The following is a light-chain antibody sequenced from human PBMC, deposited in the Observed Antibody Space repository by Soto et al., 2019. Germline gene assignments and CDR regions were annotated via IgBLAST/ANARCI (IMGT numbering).Light chain of an antibody. J-gene: IGKJ4*01. Sequence: VLTQSPATLSLSPGERATLSCRASQTVSSFLAWYQQKPGQAPRLLIHDSSDRATGIPARFSGSGSGTDFTLTISSLEPEDVAVYYCQQRSNWPLTFGGGTNVDIK. CDR2: DSS. V-gene: IGKV3-11*01. CDR1: QTVSSF. CDR3: QQRSNWPLT.